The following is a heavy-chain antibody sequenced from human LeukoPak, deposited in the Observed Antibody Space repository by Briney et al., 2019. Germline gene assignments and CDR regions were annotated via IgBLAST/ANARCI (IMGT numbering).Heavy chain of an antibody. Sequence: PSETLSLTGTVSGFSISSGYYWGWIRQPPGKGLEWIGSIHHTGSTYYNPSLKSRVTISLDTSKNQFSLKLSSVTAADTAVYYCARTASYYNNYYFDYWGQGTLVTASS. J-gene: IGHJ4*02. V-gene: IGHV4-38-2*02. CDR1: GFSISSGYY. CDR2: IHHTGST. D-gene: IGHD3-10*01. CDR3: ARTASYYNNYYFDY.